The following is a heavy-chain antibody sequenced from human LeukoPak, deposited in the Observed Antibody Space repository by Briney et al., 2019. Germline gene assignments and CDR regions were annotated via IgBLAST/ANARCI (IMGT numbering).Heavy chain of an antibody. CDR3: ARDHYYYDSSGYYYGSRGSWFDP. CDR1: GYTFTGYY. Sequence: GASVKVSCKASGYTFTGYYIHWVRQAPGQGLEWMGLINPSGGSTNYAQKFQGRVTMTRDTSTSTVYMELSSLRSEDTAVYYCARDHYYYDSSGYYYGSRGSWFDPWGQGTLVTVSS. D-gene: IGHD3-22*01. J-gene: IGHJ5*02. V-gene: IGHV1-46*01. CDR2: INPSGGST.